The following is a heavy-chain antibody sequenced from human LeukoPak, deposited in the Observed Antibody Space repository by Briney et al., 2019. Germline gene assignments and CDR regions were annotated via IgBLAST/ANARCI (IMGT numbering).Heavy chain of an antibody. V-gene: IGHV4-4*07. Sequence: SETLSLTCTVSGGSISSYYWSWIRQPAGKGLEWIGRIYTSGSTNYNPSLKSRVTMSVDTSKNQFSLKLSSVTAADTAVYYCARSYYGSGSTYYYYYYMDVWGKGTTVTVSS. CDR3: ARSYYGSGSTYYYYYYMDV. CDR1: GGSISSYY. J-gene: IGHJ6*03. CDR2: IYTSGST. D-gene: IGHD3-10*01.